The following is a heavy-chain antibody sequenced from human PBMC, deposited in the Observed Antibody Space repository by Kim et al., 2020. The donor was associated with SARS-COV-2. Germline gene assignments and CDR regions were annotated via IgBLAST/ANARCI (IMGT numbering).Heavy chain of an antibody. CDR1: GGSFSGYY. Sequence: SETLSLTCAVYGGSFSGYYWSWIRQPPGKGLEWIGEINHSGSTNYNPSLKSRVTISVDTSKNQFSLKLSSVTAADTAVYYCARGRGYSSSSRTWFDYWGQGTLVTVSS. J-gene: IGHJ4*02. CDR3: ARGRGYSSSSRTWFDY. CDR2: INHSGST. V-gene: IGHV4-34*01. D-gene: IGHD6-6*01.